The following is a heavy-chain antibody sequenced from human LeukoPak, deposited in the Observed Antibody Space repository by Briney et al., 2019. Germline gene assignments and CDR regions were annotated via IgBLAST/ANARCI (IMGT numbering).Heavy chain of an antibody. Sequence: PGGSLRLSCAASGFTFRSYAMTWVRQAPGKGLEWVSEISNIATINYADSVKGRFTMSRDNSKNTLYLQMNSLRAEDTAVYYCAKKGSSGWSHGMDVWGQGTTVTVSS. V-gene: IGHV3-23*01. CDR3: AKKGSSGWSHGMDV. CDR1: GFTFRSYA. J-gene: IGHJ6*02. CDR2: ISNIATI. D-gene: IGHD6-19*01.